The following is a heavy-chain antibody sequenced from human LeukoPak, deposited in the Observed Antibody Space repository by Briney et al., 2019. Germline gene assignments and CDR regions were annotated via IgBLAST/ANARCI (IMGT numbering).Heavy chain of an antibody. CDR1: NASIISSSYY. Sequence: SETLSLTCSVSNASIISSSYYWGWTRQPPGQGLEWIGSIYYRGRTYYNPSLKIRVTISADTSKNQFSLNLNSVTASDTAVYYCARQKILDDNYDSSGYYVDQWGQGSLVTVSS. V-gene: IGHV4-39*01. CDR3: ARQKILDDNYDSSGYYVDQ. CDR2: IYYRGRT. J-gene: IGHJ4*02. D-gene: IGHD3-22*01.